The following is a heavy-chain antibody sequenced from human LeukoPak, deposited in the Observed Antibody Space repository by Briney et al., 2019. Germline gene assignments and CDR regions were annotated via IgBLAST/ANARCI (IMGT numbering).Heavy chain of an antibody. CDR3: ASAYYDYVWGNYRNWFDP. J-gene: IGHJ5*02. CDR2: IYYSGST. CDR1: GFTFSSYS. V-gene: IGHV4-39*07. D-gene: IGHD3-16*01. Sequence: PGGSLRLSCAASGFTFSSYSMNWVRQPPGKGLEWIGSIYYSGSTYYNPSLKSRVTISVDTSKNQFSLKLSSVTAADTAVYYCASAYYDYVWGNYRNWFDPWGQGTLVTVSS.